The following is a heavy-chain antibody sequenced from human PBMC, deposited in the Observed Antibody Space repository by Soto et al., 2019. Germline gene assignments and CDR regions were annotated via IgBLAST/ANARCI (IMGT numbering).Heavy chain of an antibody. CDR2: ISGSGGST. V-gene: IGHV3-23*01. CDR3: AKDLEYYGSGSYSEFDY. CDR1: GFTFSSYW. Sequence: GGSLRLSCAASGFTFSSYWMHWVRQAPGKGLEWVSAISGSGGSTYYADSVKGRFTISRDNSKNTLYLQMNSLRAEDTAVYYCAKDLEYYGSGSYSEFDYWGQGTLVTVSS. D-gene: IGHD3-10*01. J-gene: IGHJ4*02.